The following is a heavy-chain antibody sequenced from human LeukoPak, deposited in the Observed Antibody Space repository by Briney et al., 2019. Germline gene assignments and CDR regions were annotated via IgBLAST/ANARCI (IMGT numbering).Heavy chain of an antibody. D-gene: IGHD6-13*01. J-gene: IGHJ4*02. CDR1: GYTFTSYG. V-gene: IGHV1-18*01. CDR2: ISAYNGNA. Sequence: GASVKVSCRASGYTFTSYGISWVRQAPGQGLEWMGWISAYNGNANYAQKLQGRVTMTTDTSTSTAYMELGSLRSDDTVVYYCARVAAAGDVYYFDYWGQGTLVTVSS. CDR3: ARVAAAGDVYYFDY.